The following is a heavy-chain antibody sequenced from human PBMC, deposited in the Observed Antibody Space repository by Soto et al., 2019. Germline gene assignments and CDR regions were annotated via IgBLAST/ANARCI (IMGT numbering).Heavy chain of an antibody. Sequence: QVQLVQSGAEVKKPGSSVKVSCKASGGTFSSYAISWVRQAPGQGLEWMGGIIPIFGTANYAQKFQGRVTITADESTSTAYMELSSLRSEDTAVYYCATLTTTYYDIVTGNFEGFDYWGQGTLVTVSS. CDR3: ATLTTTYYDIVTGNFEGFDY. CDR2: IIPIFGTA. V-gene: IGHV1-69*01. D-gene: IGHD3-9*01. CDR1: GGTFSSYA. J-gene: IGHJ4*02.